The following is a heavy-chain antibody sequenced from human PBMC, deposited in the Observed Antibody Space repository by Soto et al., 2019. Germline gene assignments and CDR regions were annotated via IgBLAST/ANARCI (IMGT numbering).Heavy chain of an antibody. CDR3: ARGMTTVTTLDY. CDR2: IYYSGST. V-gene: IGHV4-61*05. J-gene: IGHJ4*02. D-gene: IGHD4-17*01. CDR1: GGSITSSSYS. Sequence: SETLSLTCAVSGGSITSSSYSWGWVRQPPGKGLEWIGYIYYSGSTNYNPSLKSRVTISVDTSKNQFSLKLSSVTAAETAVYYCARGMTTVTTLDYWGQGTLVTVSS.